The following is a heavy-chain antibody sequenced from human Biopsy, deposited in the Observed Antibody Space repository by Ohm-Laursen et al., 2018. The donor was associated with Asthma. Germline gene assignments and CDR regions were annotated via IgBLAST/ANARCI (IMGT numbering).Heavy chain of an antibody. V-gene: IGHV3-30-3*01. D-gene: IGHD3-10*01. CDR3: AREGTGIWVRGVPSVWFDS. CDR2: ISYDGSSI. CDR1: RFTYE. J-gene: IGHJ5*01. Sequence: SLRLSCAASRFTYEMHWVRQAPGKGLEWVAVISYDGSSIYYADSVKGRFTISRDNSKNTLSLQMNSLTAEDTAVYYCAREGTGIWVRGVPSVWFDSRGQGTPVTVSS.